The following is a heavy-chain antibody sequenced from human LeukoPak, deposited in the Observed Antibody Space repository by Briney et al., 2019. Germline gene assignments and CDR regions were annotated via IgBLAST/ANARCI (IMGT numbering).Heavy chain of an antibody. D-gene: IGHD3-22*01. CDR2: ISAYNGNT. J-gene: IGHJ4*02. V-gene: IGHV1-18*01. CDR1: GYTFTSYG. Sequence: EASVKVSCKASGYTFTSYGISWVRQAPGQGLEWMGWISAYNGNTNYAQKLQGRVTMTTDTSTSTAYMELSSLRSEDTAVYYCATDYYDSSGYDNFDYWGQGTLVTVSS. CDR3: ATDYYDSSGYDNFDY.